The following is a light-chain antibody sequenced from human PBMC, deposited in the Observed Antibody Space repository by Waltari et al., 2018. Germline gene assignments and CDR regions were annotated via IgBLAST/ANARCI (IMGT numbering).Light chain of an antibody. V-gene: IGKV4-1*01. Sequence: DIVMTQSPDSLAWSLGERATINCKSSQTVLISSNNKNYLAWYQQKPGQPPKLLIYWASTRESGVPDRFSGSGSGTDFTLTISSLQAEDVAVYYCQQYYSTPYTFGQGTKLEIK. J-gene: IGKJ2*01. CDR1: QTVLISSNNKNY. CDR2: WAS. CDR3: QQYYSTPYT.